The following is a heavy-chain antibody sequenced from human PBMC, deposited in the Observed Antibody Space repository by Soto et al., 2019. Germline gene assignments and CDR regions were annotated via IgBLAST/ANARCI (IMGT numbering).Heavy chain of an antibody. D-gene: IGHD3-22*01. V-gene: IGHV3-30*18. CDR1: GFTFSSYG. CDR3: AKGITMIVVVPNDAFDI. Sequence: PGGSLRLSCAASGFTFSSYGMHWVRQAPGKGLEWVAVISYDGSNKYYADSVKGRFTISRDNSKNTLYLQMNSLRAEDTAVYYCAKGITMIVVVPNDAFDIWGQGTMVTVSS. CDR2: ISYDGSNK. J-gene: IGHJ3*02.